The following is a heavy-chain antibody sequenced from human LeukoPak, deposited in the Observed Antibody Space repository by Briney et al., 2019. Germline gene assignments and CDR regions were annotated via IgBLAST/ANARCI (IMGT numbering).Heavy chain of an antibody. CDR1: GFPFSSYA. J-gene: IGHJ4*02. Sequence: PGGSLRLSCAASGFPFSSYAMNWVRQAPGEGLEWSAGISASGGGTYYADAVKGRFTISKDNSKSTLYLQMNSLRAEDTAVYYCARPLSAVTSGCWGQGTLVTVSS. V-gene: IGHV3-23*01. D-gene: IGHD4-17*01. CDR2: ISASGGGT. CDR3: ARPLSAVTSGC.